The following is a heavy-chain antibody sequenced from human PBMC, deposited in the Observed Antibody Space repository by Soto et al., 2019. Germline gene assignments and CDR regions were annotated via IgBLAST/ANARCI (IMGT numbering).Heavy chain of an antibody. CDR3: AGGWTYGSGSYYWFDP. D-gene: IGHD3-10*01. V-gene: IGHV1-69*12. CDR1: GGTFSSYA. J-gene: IGHJ5*02. CDR2: IIPIFGTA. Sequence: QVQLVQSGTEVKKPGSSVKVSCKASGGTFSSYAISWVRQAPGHALEWMGGIIPIFGTANYAQKFQGRVTITADESTSTAYMELSSLRSEDTAVYYCAGGWTYGSGSYYWFDPWGQGTLVTVSS.